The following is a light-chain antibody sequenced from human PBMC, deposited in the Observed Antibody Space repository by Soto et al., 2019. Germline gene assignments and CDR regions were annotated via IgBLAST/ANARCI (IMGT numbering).Light chain of an antibody. CDR2: DTS. J-gene: IGKJ1*01. V-gene: IGKV3-11*01. Sequence: EIVLTQSPATLSLSPGERATLSCRASQSVGNQLAWYQQKPGQAPRLLIYDTSNRATGIPARFSGSGSGTDFTLIISSLEPEDFAVYYCQQRRNWPRTFGQGTKVEIK. CDR1: QSVGNQ. CDR3: QQRRNWPRT.